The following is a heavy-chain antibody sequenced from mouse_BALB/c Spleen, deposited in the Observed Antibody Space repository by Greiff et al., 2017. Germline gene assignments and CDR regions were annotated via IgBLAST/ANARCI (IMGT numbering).Heavy chain of an antibody. CDR2: ISSGGST. CDR3: ARDYRYEEGYFDV. D-gene: IGHD2-14*01. CDR1: GFTFSSYA. Sequence: EVKVVESGGGLVKPGGSLKLSCAASGFTFSSYAMSWVRQTPEKRLEWVASISSGGSTYYPDSVKGRFTISRDNARNILYLQMSSLRSEDTAMYYCARDYRYEEGYFDVWGAGTTVTVSS. V-gene: IGHV5-6-5*01. J-gene: IGHJ1*01.